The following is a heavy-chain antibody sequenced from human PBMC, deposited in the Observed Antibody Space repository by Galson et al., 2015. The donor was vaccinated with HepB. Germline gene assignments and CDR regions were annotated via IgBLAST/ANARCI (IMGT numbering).Heavy chain of an antibody. CDR2: ISPIFGIA. Sequence: SVKVSCKASGGTFSSYAISWVRQAPGQGLEWMGGISPIFGIANYAQKFQGRVTITADESTSTAYMELSSLRSEDTAVYCRAREYRANYYDSSGYCDYWGQGTLVTVSS. V-gene: IGHV1-69*13. J-gene: IGHJ4*02. D-gene: IGHD3-22*01. CDR1: GGTFSSYA. CDR3: AREYRANYYDSSGYCDY.